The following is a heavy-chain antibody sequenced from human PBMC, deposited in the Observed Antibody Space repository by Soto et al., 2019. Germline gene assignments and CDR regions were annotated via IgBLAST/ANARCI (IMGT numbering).Heavy chain of an antibody. J-gene: IGHJ4*02. Sequence: EVQLVESGGGLVQPGGSLRLSCAASGFTFSSYSMNWVRQAPGKGLEWVSYISSSSSTIYYADSVKGRFTISRDNAKNSLYMQMNSLRAEDTAVYYCARDHRDYYGSGSYYNGDYWGQGTLVTVSS. D-gene: IGHD3-10*01. CDR3: ARDHRDYYGSGSYYNGDY. V-gene: IGHV3-48*01. CDR2: ISSSSSTI. CDR1: GFTFSSYS.